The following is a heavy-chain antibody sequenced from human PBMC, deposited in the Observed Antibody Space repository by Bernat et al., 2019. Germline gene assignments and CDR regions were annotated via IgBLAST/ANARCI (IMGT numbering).Heavy chain of an antibody. V-gene: IGHV4-31*03. J-gene: IGHJ4*02. CDR1: GGSISSGGYY. CDR3: ARVGVGMYYYDSSGWGYFDY. D-gene: IGHD3-22*01. Sequence: QVQLQESGPGLVKPSQTLSLTCTVSGGSISSGGYYWSWIRQHPGKGLEWIGYIYYSGSTYYNPSLKSRVTISVDTSKNQFSLKLSSVTAADTAVYYCARVGVGMYYYDSSGWGYFDYWGQGTLVTVSS. CDR2: IYYSGST.